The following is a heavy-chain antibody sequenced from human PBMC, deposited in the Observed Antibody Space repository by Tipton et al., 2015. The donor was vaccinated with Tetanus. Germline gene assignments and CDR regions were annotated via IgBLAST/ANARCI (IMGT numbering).Heavy chain of an antibody. V-gene: IGHV4-39*01. Sequence: TLSLTCTVSGGSMNTRTFYWGWIRQPPGKGLEWIGNVYYNGNTFYHSSLESRVTISADTSKNQFSLSLRSVTAADTAVYFCARQADNWFDPWGQGTLVTVSS. CDR2: VYYNGNT. CDR3: ARQADNWFDP. CDR1: GGSMNTRTFY. J-gene: IGHJ5*02. D-gene: IGHD6-25*01.